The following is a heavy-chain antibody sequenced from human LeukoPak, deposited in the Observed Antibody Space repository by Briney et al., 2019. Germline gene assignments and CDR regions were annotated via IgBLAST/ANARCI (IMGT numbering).Heavy chain of an antibody. CDR3: ARGNVGAARYH. J-gene: IGHJ5*02. CDR2: INPKSGGT. CDR1: GYTFTGYY. Sequence: GASVKVSCKASGYTFTGYYMHWVRQAPGQGLEWMGWINPKSGGTNYAQKFQGRVTMTRDTSISTAYMELSRLRSDDTAVYYCARGNVGAARYHWGQGTLVTVSS. V-gene: IGHV1-2*02. D-gene: IGHD6-6*01.